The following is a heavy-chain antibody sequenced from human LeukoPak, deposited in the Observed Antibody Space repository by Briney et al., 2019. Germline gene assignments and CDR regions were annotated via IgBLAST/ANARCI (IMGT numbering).Heavy chain of an antibody. CDR2: ISYSGKS. D-gene: IGHD1-1*01. V-gene: IGHV4-59*01. CDR1: GGSMSDYY. CDR3: VRVGRSLHWNPDF. Sequence: SETLSLTCTVYGGSMSDYYWGCIRQPPGKGLEWIGYISYSGKSNSNPSLKSLVTMSVDMSKNQSSLKLASVTAADTAVYYCVRVGRSLHWNPDFWGLGTLVTVSS. J-gene: IGHJ4*02.